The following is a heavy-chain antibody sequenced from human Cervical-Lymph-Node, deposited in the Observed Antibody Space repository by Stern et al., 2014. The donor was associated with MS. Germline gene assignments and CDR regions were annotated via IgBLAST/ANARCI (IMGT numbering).Heavy chain of an antibody. CDR1: GGSISGSIHY. CDR2: IFSTGSS. Sequence: VQLLESGPGLVKPSETLSLTCTVSGGSISGSIHYWVWIRQPPGKGLEYIGSIFSTGSSYYNPSLMSRVTMSVDTSKNQFSLKLTSVTAADTAVYYCARRDDGDYLYAFDIWGQGTLVTVSS. V-gene: IGHV4-39*01. J-gene: IGHJ3*02. D-gene: IGHD4-17*01. CDR3: ARRDDGDYLYAFDI.